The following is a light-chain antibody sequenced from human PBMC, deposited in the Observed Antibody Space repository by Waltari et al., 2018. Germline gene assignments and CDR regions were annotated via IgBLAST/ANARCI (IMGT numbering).Light chain of an antibody. CDR1: TSNIANHP. V-gene: IGLV1-51*01. J-gene: IGLJ2*01. CDR2: DNN. Sequence: QSVLTQPPSVSAAPGQRVTISCSGITSNIANHPVSSYQQLPGTAPKLLIYDNNARPSGIPDRFSGSRSGTSATLGITGLQTGDEADYYCATWDRSLGAVVFGGGTTLTVL. CDR3: ATWDRSLGAVV.